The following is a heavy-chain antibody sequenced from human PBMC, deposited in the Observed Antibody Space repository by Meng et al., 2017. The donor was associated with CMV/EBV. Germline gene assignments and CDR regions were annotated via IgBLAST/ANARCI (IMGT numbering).Heavy chain of an antibody. CDR1: GYRFSDHY. Sequence: VHLVQPGGEVKSPGASVKVSCQTSGYRFSDHYMHWVRQAPGQGLEWMGWIYPNSGGTHYAQKFQDRVTMTRDTSISTVYMELSRLTSDDTAVYYCVRDHNWGPDYWGQGTLVTVSS. CDR3: VRDHNWGPDY. CDR2: IYPNSGGT. V-gene: IGHV1-2*02. D-gene: IGHD1-1*01. J-gene: IGHJ4*02.